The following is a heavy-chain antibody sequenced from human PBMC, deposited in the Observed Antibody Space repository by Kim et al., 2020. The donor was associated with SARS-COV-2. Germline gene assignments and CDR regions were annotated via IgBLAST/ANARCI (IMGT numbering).Heavy chain of an antibody. J-gene: IGHJ6*03. V-gene: IGHV1-69*04. Sequence: SVKVSCKASGGTFSSYAISWVRQAPGQGLEWMGRIIPILGIANYAQKFQGRVTITADKSTSTAYMELSSLRSEDTAVYYCARDGVSEVVPAAMWSRLPYYMDVWGIGTTVTVSS. CDR3: ARDGVSEVVPAAMWSRLPYYMDV. D-gene: IGHD2-2*01. CDR2: IIPILGIA. CDR1: GGTFSSYA.